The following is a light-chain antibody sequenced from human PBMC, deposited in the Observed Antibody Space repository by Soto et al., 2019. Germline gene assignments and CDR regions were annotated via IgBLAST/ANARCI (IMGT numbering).Light chain of an antibody. V-gene: IGKV1-39*01. CDR1: QGINNY. CDR3: QQSYRTPIT. CDR2: AAS. Sequence: IQLTQSPSSLSASVGDRVAITCRASQGINNYVAWYQQKPGKAPKLLIYAASTLQSGVPSRFSGSGSGTDFTLTISSLQPADSATYYCQQSYRTPITFGQGTRLEI. J-gene: IGKJ5*01.